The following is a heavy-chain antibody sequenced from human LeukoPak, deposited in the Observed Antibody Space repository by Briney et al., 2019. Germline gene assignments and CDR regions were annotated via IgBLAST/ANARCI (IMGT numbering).Heavy chain of an antibody. CDR1: GGSISSYY. V-gene: IGHV4-59*01. Sequence: PSETLSLTCTVSGGSISSYYWSWIRQPPGKGLEWIGYIYYSGSTNYNPSLKSRVTISVDTSKNQFSLKLSSVTAADTAVYYCARGWDGYDYVWGSYRYTEWGQGTLVTVSS. CDR3: ARGWDGYDYVWGSYRYTE. CDR2: IYYSGST. J-gene: IGHJ4*02. D-gene: IGHD3-16*02.